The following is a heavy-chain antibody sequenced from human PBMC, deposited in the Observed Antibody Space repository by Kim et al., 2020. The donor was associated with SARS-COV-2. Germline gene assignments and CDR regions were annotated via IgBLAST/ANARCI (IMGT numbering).Heavy chain of an antibody. CDR3: ARPRSGRFDAFDI. D-gene: IGHD6-19*01. V-gene: IGHV1-46*01. CDR1: GYTFTNYY. Sequence: ASVNVSCKASGYTFTNYYMHWVRQAPGQGLEWMGIINPSGGSTSYAQKFQGRVTMTRDTSTSTVYMELSSLRSEDTAVYYCARPRSGRFDAFDIWGQGTMVTVSS. J-gene: IGHJ3*02. CDR2: INPSGGST.